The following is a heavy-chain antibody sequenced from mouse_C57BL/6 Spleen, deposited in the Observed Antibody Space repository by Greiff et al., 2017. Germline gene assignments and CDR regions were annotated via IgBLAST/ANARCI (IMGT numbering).Heavy chain of an antibody. Sequence: QVQLKESGAELVKPGASVKISCKASGYAFSSYWMNWVKQRPGKGLEWIGQIYPGDGDTNYNGKFKGKATLTADKSSSTAYMQLSSLTSEDSAVYFCARLYGSSYAMDYWGQGTSVTVSS. CDR2: IYPGDGDT. D-gene: IGHD1-1*01. J-gene: IGHJ4*01. CDR3: ARLYGSSYAMDY. CDR1: GYAFSSYW. V-gene: IGHV1-80*01.